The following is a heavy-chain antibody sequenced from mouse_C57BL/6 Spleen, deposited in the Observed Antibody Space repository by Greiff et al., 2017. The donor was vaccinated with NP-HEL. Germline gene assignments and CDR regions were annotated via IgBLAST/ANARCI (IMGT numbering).Heavy chain of an antibody. J-gene: IGHJ3*01. V-gene: IGHV3-6*01. CDR2: ISYDGSN. D-gene: IGHD1-1*01. CDR1: GYSITSGYY. CDR3: ARDNPTTFAY. Sequence: ESGPGLVKPSQSLSLTCSVTGYSITSGYYWNWIRQFPGNKLEWMGYISYDGSNNYNPSLKNRISITRDTSKNQFFLKLNSVTTEDTATYYCARDNPTTFAYWGQGTLVTVSA.